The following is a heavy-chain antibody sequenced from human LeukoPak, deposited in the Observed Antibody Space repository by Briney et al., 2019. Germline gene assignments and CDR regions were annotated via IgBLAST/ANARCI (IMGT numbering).Heavy chain of an antibody. CDR3: ARHDAGIAAHPFDN. D-gene: IGHD6-25*01. J-gene: IGHJ4*02. CDR1: GRSISTYY. V-gene: IGHV4-4*09. CDR2: IHASGPT. Sequence: PSETLSLICSVSGRSISTYYWSWIRRPPGKGLEYIAYIHASGPTNYNPAPKSRIPITVDTTKSQYSLKLSSVTAAGTAVYYCARHDAGIAAHPFDNWGQGTLVTVSS.